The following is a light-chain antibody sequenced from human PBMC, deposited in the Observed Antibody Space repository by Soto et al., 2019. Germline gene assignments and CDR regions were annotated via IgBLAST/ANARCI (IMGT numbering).Light chain of an antibody. Sequence: IVLTQSPGTLSLSQGERATLSCRAGQGVTTNFAWYQQKSGQSPRLLIYDVSIRATGVPARFSGTGSETDFTLTISGLQSEDSAVYFCQQYNNWPFSFGQVRLLEIK. J-gene: IGKJ5*01. CDR1: QGVTTN. CDR3: QQYNNWPFS. CDR2: DVS. V-gene: IGKV3-15*01.